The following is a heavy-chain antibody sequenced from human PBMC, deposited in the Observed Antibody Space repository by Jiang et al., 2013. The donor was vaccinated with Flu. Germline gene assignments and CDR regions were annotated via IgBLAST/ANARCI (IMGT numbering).Heavy chain of an antibody. CDR1: GFSLSDFGVG. V-gene: IGHV2-5*01. CDR2: IYWNGDK. J-gene: IGHJ6*03. Sequence: KPTQTLTPTCTFSGFSLSDFGVGVGWIRQPPGKALEWLALIYWNGDKRYSPFLKSSLTIAKDSTKNQVFLTMPTVGPADTATYYCARKGLGPFCHYIYMDVWGNGTTVTVSS. D-gene: IGHD3-3*01. CDR3: ARKGLGPFCHYIYMDV.